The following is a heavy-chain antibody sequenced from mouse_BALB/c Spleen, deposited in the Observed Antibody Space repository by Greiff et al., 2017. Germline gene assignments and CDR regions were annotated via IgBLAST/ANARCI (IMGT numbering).Heavy chain of an antibody. Sequence: VQLQESGPGLVAPSQSLSITCTVSGFSLTGYGVNWVRQPPGKGLEWLGMIWGDGSTDYNSALKSRLSISKDNSKSQVFLKMNSLQTDDTARYYCARDRGSSFYAMDYWGQGTSVTVSS. CDR1: GFSLTGYG. V-gene: IGHV2-6-7*01. J-gene: IGHJ4*01. CDR2: IWGDGST. CDR3: ARDRGSSFYAMDY. D-gene: IGHD1-1*01.